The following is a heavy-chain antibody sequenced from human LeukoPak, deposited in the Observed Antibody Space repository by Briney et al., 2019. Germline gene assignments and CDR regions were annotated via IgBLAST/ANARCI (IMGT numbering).Heavy chain of an antibody. D-gene: IGHD3-22*01. CDR1: GYTFTGYY. V-gene: IGHV1-2*02. CDR3: VRVVETYYYDSSELDY. CDR2: INPNSGGT. Sequence: ASVKVSCKASGYTFTGYYMHWVRQAPGQGLEWMGWINPNSGGTNYAQKFQGRVTMTRDTSISTAYMELSRLRSDDTAVYYCVRVVETYYYDSSELDYWGQGTLVTVSS. J-gene: IGHJ4*02.